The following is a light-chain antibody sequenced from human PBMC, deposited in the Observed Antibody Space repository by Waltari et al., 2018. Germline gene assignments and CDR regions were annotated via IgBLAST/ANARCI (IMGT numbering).Light chain of an antibody. V-gene: IGKV1-12*01. CDR2: AAS. CDR3: QQANSFPPT. Sequence: DIQITQSPSSVSASVGDRVTITCRASQDISSWLAWYQQEPGKAPKLLIYAASSLQSGVPSRFGGSGSGTDFTLTISSLQPEDFATYYCQQANSFPPTFGGGTKVEIK. J-gene: IGKJ4*01. CDR1: QDISSW.